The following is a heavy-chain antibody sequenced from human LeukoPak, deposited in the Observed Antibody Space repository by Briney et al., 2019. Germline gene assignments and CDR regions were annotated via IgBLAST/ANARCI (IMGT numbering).Heavy chain of an antibody. V-gene: IGHV4-34*01. Sequence: SETLSLTCAVYGGSFSGYYWSWVRQPPGKGLEWIGEINHSGSTNYNPSLKSRVTISVDTSKNQFSLKLSSVTAADTAVYYCARGGRSGLTYWGQGTLVTVSS. CDR3: ARGGRSGLTY. J-gene: IGHJ4*02. D-gene: IGHD6-19*01. CDR1: GGSFSGYY. CDR2: INHSGST.